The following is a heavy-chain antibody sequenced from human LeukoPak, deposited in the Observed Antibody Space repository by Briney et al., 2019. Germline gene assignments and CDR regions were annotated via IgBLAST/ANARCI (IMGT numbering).Heavy chain of an antibody. CDR2: ISSNGGST. J-gene: IGHJ4*02. D-gene: IGHD1-14*01. V-gene: IGHV3-64D*09. Sequence: PGRSLRLSCAASGFTFSSYGMHWVRQAPGKGLEYVSAISSNGGSTYYADSVKGRFTISRDNSKNTLYLQMSSLRGEDTAVYYCGKVAGKWIPDCWGQGTLVTVSS. CDR3: GKVAGKWIPDC. CDR1: GFTFSSYG.